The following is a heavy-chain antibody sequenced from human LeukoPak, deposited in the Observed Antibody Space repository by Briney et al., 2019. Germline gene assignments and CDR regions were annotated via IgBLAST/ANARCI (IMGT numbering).Heavy chain of an antibody. J-gene: IGHJ4*02. D-gene: IGHD1-26*01. CDR3: ARDQEYSESYYRYFDF. CDR2: IYSRGLTRGST. Sequence: PSETLSLTCTVSGGSLSSYYWSWIRQPPGKRLEWIGYIYSRGLTRGSTNYNPSLKSRVTLSVDTSKNQFSLKLSSVTAADTAVYYCARDQEYSESYYRYFDFWGQGALVTVSS. CDR1: GGSLSSYY. V-gene: IGHV4-59*01.